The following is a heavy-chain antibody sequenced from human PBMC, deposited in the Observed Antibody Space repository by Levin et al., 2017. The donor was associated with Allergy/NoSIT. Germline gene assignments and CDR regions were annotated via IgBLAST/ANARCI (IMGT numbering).Heavy chain of an antibody. V-gene: IGHV3-30*18. CDR1: GFTFSSYG. J-gene: IGHJ4*02. CDR3: AKDSYYGSGSYIDY. D-gene: IGHD3-10*01. Sequence: LSLTCAASGFTFSSYGMHWVRQAPGKGLEWVAVISYDGSNKYYADSVKGRFTISRDNSKNTLYLQMNSLRAEDTAVYYCAKDSYYGSGSYIDYWGQGTLVTVSS. CDR2: ISYDGSNK.